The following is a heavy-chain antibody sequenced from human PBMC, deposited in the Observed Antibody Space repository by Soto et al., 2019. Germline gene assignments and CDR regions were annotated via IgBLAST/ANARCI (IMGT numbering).Heavy chain of an antibody. CDR1: GLNFDDFA. J-gene: IGHJ4*02. V-gene: IGHV3-9*01. Sequence: PGGSLRLSCVGTGLNFDDFAMHWVRQAPGKGLEWVSGITWNSRVLAYADSVKGRFTISRDNARNSVYLQMDSLRDEDTALYYCAKGRYDFWSPYYFDSWGQGTLVTVSS. D-gene: IGHD3-3*01. CDR2: ITWNSRVL. CDR3: AKGRYDFWSPYYFDS.